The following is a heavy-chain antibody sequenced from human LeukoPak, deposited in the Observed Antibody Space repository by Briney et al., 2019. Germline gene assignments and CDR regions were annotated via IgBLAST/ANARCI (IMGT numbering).Heavy chain of an antibody. CDR2: IYYTGST. CDR1: GGSISSSSYY. V-gene: IGHV4-61*05. Sequence: SETLSLTCTVSGGSISSSSYYWGWIRQPPGKGLEWIGYIYYTGSTNYNPSLKSRVTMSVDTSKNQFSLKLSSVTAADTAVYYCARYDFNKFFDYWGQGTLVTVSS. J-gene: IGHJ4*02. D-gene: IGHD3-3*01. CDR3: ARYDFNKFFDY.